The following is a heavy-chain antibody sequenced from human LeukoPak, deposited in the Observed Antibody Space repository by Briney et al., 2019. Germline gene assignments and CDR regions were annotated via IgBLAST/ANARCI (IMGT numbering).Heavy chain of an antibody. CDR2: IYYSGST. Sequence: SETLSLTCTVSGGSISSSSYYWGWIRQPPGKGLEWIGSIYYSGSTYYNPSLKGRVTISVDTSKNQFSLKLSSVTAADTAVYYCARLSWGRGAVADIDYWGQGTLVTVSS. CDR1: GGSISSSSYY. D-gene: IGHD6-19*01. J-gene: IGHJ4*02. V-gene: IGHV4-39*01. CDR3: ARLSWGRGAVADIDY.